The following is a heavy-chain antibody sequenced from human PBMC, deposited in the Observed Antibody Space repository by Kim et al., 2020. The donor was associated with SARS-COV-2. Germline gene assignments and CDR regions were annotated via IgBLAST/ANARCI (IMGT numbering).Heavy chain of an antibody. CDR1: GFTFSSYW. CDR3: ARVSDCSGGSCYSGYYYYYYGMDV. CDR2: INSDGSST. Sequence: GGSLRLSCAASGFTFSSYWMHWVRQAPGKGLVWVSRINSDGSSTSYADSVKGRFTISRDNAKNTLYLQMNSLRAEDTAVYYCARVSDCSGGSCYSGYYYYYYGMDVWGQGTTVTVSS. J-gene: IGHJ6*02. D-gene: IGHD2-15*01. V-gene: IGHV3-74*01.